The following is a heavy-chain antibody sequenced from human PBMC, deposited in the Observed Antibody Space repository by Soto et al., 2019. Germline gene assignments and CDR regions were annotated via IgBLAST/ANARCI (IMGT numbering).Heavy chain of an antibody. CDR2: IDTDGSRK. CDR3: GRVPLDGNYANGVDV. V-gene: IGHV3-7*03. CDR1: GFTFSSYA. D-gene: IGHD4-17*01. Sequence: VQLVESGGGVVQPGRSLRLSCAASGFTFSSYAIHWVRQAPGKGLEWVANIDTDGSRKNYVDSVKGRFIISRDNAKNSLFLQMNSLRADDTAVYYCGRVPLDGNYANGVDVWGQGTTVTVSS. J-gene: IGHJ6*02.